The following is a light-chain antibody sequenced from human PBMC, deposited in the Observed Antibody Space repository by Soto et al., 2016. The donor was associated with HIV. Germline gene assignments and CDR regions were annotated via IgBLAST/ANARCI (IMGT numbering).Light chain of an antibody. J-gene: IGKJ2*01. Sequence: DIQMTQSPSFLSASVGDRVTITCRASQGISSYLAWYQQKPGKAPKLLIYEASTLQSGVPSRFSGSGSGTDFTLTISSLQPEDSASYFXLQDYNYPYTFGQGTKLEIK. CDR3: LQDYNYPYT. CDR2: EAS. V-gene: IGKV1-9*01. CDR1: QGISSY.